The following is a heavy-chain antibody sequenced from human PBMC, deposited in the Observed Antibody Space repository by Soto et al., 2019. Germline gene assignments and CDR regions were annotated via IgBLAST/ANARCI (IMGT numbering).Heavy chain of an antibody. CDR3: ARIGGYHGPLDY. V-gene: IGHV4-59*01. CDR2: TYHRGST. J-gene: IGHJ4*02. CDR1: GVSISSYF. Sequence: LSLTCTVSGVSISSYFWSWIRQPPGRGLEWIGYTYHRGSTNYSPFLKSRVAISLDTSENQYSLKVNSVTAADTAVYYCARIGGYHGPLDYWGQGTPVTVSS. D-gene: IGHD3-16*02.